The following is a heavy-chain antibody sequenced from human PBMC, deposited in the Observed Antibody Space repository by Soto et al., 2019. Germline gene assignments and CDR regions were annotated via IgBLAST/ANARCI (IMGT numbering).Heavy chain of an antibody. V-gene: IGHV1-69*06. Sequence: QVELVQSGAEVKKPGSSVKVSCKASGDTFDIYGFNGVRQAPGEGLELMGVIIPIFETADYAQKFQGRVSITADKSTSTAYMELGSLTSEDTAVYYCARGGIHFADSSGHAFDSWGQGTLISVTS. CDR2: IIPIFETA. CDR1: GDTFDIYG. CDR3: ARGGIHFADSSGHAFDS. J-gene: IGHJ4*02. D-gene: IGHD3-22*01.